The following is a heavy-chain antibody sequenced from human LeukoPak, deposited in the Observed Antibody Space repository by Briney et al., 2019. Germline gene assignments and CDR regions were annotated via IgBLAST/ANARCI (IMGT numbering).Heavy chain of an antibody. V-gene: IGHV4-34*01. CDR2: INHSGSS. CDR3: ARGSSGTGVDY. D-gene: IGHD6-25*01. J-gene: IGHJ4*02. Sequence: PSETLSLTCAVYGGSFSGYYWSWLRQAPGKGREGMGEINHSGSSNYNPSLKSRVTISVDTSKNQFSLKLSSVTAADTAVYYCARGSSGTGVDYWGQGTLVTVSS. CDR1: GGSFSGYY.